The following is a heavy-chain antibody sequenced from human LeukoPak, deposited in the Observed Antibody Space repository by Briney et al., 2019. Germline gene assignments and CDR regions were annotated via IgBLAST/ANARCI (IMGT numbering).Heavy chain of an antibody. V-gene: IGHV3-21*03. J-gene: IGHJ4*02. CDR2: ISGSSTYI. D-gene: IGHD6-13*01. Sequence: GGSLTLSCPASGFTFSSCGMNWVRQPPGRGREWVSSISGSSTYISYADSVKGRFTISRDNAKNTLYLQMNSLRAEDTAVYYCAKPHGSSWYDFGSWGQGPLVTVSS. CDR1: GFTFSSCG. CDR3: AKPHGSSWYDFGS.